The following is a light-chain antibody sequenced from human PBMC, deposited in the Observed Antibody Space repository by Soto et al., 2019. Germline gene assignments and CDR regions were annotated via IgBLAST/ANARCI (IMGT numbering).Light chain of an antibody. CDR1: QSLLHSNGYSY. CDR3: MQVLQSLYS. Sequence: EIVMTQSPLSLSVTPGEPASISCRSSQSLLHSNGYSYLDWYLQKPGQSPQLLIYLGSNRASGVPDMFSGSGSGTDFTLRISRVEAEDVGVYYCMQVLQSLYSFGQGTKLEIK. CDR2: LGS. J-gene: IGKJ2*03. V-gene: IGKV2-28*01.